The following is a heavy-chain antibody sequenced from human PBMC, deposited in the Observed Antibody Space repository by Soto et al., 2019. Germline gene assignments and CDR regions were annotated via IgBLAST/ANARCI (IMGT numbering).Heavy chain of an antibody. CDR3: ARTGYCSSTSCYYYGMDA. CDR2: IYPGDSDT. CDR1: GYSFTSYW. J-gene: IGHJ6*02. Sequence: HGESLKISCKGSGYSFTSYWIGWVRQMPGKGLEWMGIIYPGDSDTRYSPSFQGQVTISADKSISTAYLQWSSLKASDTAMYYCARTGYCSSTSCYYYGMDAWGQGTTVTVSS. V-gene: IGHV5-51*01. D-gene: IGHD2-2*01.